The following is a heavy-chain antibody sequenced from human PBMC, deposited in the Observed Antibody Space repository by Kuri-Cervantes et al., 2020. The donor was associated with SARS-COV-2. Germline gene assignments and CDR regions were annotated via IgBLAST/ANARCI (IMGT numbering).Heavy chain of an antibody. CDR1: GFTFSSYG. J-gene: IGHJ6*03. V-gene: IGHV3-30*03. Sequence: GESLKISCAASGFTFSSYGMHWVRQAPGKGLEWVAVISYDGSNKYYADSVKGRFTISRDNSKNTLYLQMNSLRAEDTAVYYCARLLVSGVSSSWYLLSRPNDYYYYMDVWGKGTTVTVSS. D-gene: IGHD6-13*01. CDR3: ARLLVSGVSSSWYLLSRPNDYYYYMDV. CDR2: ISYDGSNK.